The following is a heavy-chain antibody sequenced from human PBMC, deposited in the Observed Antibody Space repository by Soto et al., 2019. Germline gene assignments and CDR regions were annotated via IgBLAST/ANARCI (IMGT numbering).Heavy chain of an antibody. Sequence: GRSLRLSCAASGFTFSDYYMSWIRQAPGKGLEWVSYISSSSSYTNYADSVKGRFTISRDNAKNSLYLQMNSLRAEDTAVYYCARDSGPTTVTTHPEYWGQGTLVTVSS. V-gene: IGHV3-11*06. CDR2: ISSSSSYT. J-gene: IGHJ4*02. CDR3: ARDSGPTTVTTHPEY. CDR1: GFTFSDYY. D-gene: IGHD4-17*01.